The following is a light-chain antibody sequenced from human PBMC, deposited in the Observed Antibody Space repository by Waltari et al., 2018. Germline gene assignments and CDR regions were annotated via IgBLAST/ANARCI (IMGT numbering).Light chain of an antibody. CDR1: QGISTF. CDR2: AAS. J-gene: IGKJ4*01. Sequence: DIQMTQSPSSLSASVGDRVTITCRASQGISTFLAWYQQRPGKAPKLLIYAASTLQSGVPSRFSASGSGTDFTLTISSLQPEDVATYYCQKYNSAPSLTFGGGTKVEIK. CDR3: QKYNSAPSLT. V-gene: IGKV1-27*01.